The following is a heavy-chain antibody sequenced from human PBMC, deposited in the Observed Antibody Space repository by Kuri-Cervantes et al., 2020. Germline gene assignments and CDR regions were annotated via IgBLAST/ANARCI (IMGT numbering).Heavy chain of an antibody. J-gene: IGHJ6*03. CDR3: AREPYVSGSFAYMDV. CDR1: GFTFSSYS. Sequence: GGSLRLSCAASGFTFSSYSMNWVRQAPGKGLEWVSYISSSSSTIYYSDSVKGRFTISRDNAKNSLYLQMNSLRAEDTAVYYCAREPYVSGSFAYMDVWGKGTTVTVSS. V-gene: IGHV3-48*01. D-gene: IGHD3-10*01. CDR2: ISSSSSTI.